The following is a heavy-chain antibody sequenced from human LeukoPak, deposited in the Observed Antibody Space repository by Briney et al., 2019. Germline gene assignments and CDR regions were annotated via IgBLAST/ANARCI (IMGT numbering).Heavy chain of an antibody. Sequence: ASVKVSCKASGYTFTDYYIQWVRQAPGQGLEWMGWINTNTGNPTYAQGFTGRFVFSLDTSVSTAYLQISSLKAEDTAVYYCARKSVAATPRDIVYQYYSMDVWGKGTTVTVSS. J-gene: IGHJ6*03. D-gene: IGHD2-15*01. CDR1: GYTFTDYY. CDR3: ARKSVAATPRDIVYQYYSMDV. V-gene: IGHV7-4-1*02. CDR2: INTNTGNP.